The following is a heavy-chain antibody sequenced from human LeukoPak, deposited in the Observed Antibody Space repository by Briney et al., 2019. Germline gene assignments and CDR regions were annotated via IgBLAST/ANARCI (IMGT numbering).Heavy chain of an antibody. D-gene: IGHD3-3*01. Sequence: PETLSLTCTVSGAAISTYFWSWIRQSPGKGLEWIGYIYSSRSTKYNPSLKSRVTISVDASKNQFALTLRSLTAADTAVYYCARDFWSGSVGFDPWGQGSLVTVSS. V-gene: IGHV4-59*01. CDR1: GAAISTYF. CDR3: ARDFWSGSVGFDP. CDR2: IYSSRST. J-gene: IGHJ5*02.